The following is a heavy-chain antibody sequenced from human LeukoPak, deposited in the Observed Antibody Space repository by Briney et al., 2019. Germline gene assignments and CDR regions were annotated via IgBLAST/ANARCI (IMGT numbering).Heavy chain of an antibody. Sequence: ASVKVSCKASGYTFTSYYMHWVRQAPGQGLEWMGIINPSGGSTSYAQKFQGRVTMTRDTSKNQFSLKLSSVTAADTAVYYCARDHSSSWYFLGWFDPWGQGTLVTVSS. CDR2: INPSGGST. D-gene: IGHD6-13*01. CDR1: GYTFTSYY. CDR3: ARDHSSSWYFLGWFDP. J-gene: IGHJ5*02. V-gene: IGHV1-46*01.